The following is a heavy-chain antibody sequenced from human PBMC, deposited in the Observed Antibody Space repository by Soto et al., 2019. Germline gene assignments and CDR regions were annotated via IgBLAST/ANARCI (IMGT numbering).Heavy chain of an antibody. CDR3: AMIVVITFSDAFDI. CDR2: ISAYNGNT. Sequence: ASVKVSCKASGYTFTSYGICWVRQAPGQGLEWMGWISAYNGNTNYAQKLQGRVTMTTDTSTSTAYMELRSLRSDDTAVYYCAMIVVITFSDAFDIWGQGTMVTV. V-gene: IGHV1-18*01. D-gene: IGHD3-22*01. CDR1: GYTFTSYG. J-gene: IGHJ3*02.